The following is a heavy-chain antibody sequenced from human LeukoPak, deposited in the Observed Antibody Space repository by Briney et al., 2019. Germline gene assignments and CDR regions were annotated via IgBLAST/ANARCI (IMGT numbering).Heavy chain of an antibody. CDR3: ARVVPAAAVAFDI. Sequence: SETLSLTCTVSGGSISSGSYYWSWIRQPPGKGLEWIGYIYYSGSTNYNPSLKSRVTISVDTSKNQFSLKLSSVTAADTAVYYCARVVPAAAVAFDIWGQGTMVTVSS. J-gene: IGHJ3*02. V-gene: IGHV4-61*01. CDR1: GGSISSGSYY. CDR2: IYYSGST. D-gene: IGHD2-2*01.